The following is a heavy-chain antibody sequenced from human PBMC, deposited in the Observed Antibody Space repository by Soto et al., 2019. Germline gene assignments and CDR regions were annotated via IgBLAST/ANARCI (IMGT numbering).Heavy chain of an antibody. D-gene: IGHD3-22*01. V-gene: IGHV4-38-2*02. Sequence: SETLSLTCSVSGYSIDRGYYWGWIRQAPERGLEWIGSISHRGATSYTPSLKSRAIISLDTSNNQFTLRLTSVTVADTATYYCVRYEYDSSGHDDGHWGQGTLVTVSS. CDR3: VRYEYDSSGHDDGH. CDR1: GYSIDRGYY. J-gene: IGHJ4*02. CDR2: ISHRGAT.